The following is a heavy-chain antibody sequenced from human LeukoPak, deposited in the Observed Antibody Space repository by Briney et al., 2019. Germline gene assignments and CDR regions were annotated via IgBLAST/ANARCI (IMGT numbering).Heavy chain of an antibody. V-gene: IGHV4-28*05. Sequence: SETLSLTCAVSGYSISRSNWWGWIRQPPGNGLECIGYIYYSGSIYYNPSLKSRVTMSVDTSKNQFSLKLSSVTAVDTAVYYCASHGEAGTPAGPFDYWGQGTLVTVSS. CDR2: IYYSGSI. D-gene: IGHD1-14*01. CDR3: ASHGEAGTPAGPFDY. J-gene: IGHJ4*02. CDR1: GYSISRSNW.